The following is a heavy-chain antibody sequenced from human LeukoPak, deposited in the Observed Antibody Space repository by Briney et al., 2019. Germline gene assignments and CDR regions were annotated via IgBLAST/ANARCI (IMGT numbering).Heavy chain of an antibody. CDR1: GFTFSSYA. V-gene: IGHV3-30*04. CDR2: IPYDGSNK. D-gene: IGHD3-9*01. J-gene: IGHJ4*02. CDR3: ARGYYDILTPWSY. Sequence: GGSLRLSCAASGFTFSSYAMHWVRQAPGKGLEWVAVIPYDGSNKYYADSVKGRFTISRDNSKNTLYLQMNSLRAEDTAVYYCARGYYDILTPWSYWGQGTLVTVSS.